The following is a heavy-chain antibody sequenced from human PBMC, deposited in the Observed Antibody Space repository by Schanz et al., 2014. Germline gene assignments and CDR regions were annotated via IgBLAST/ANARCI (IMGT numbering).Heavy chain of an antibody. D-gene: IGHD2-15*01. CDR1: GYTFTSYG. Sequence: QVQLVQSGAEVKKPGASVKVSCKASGYTFTSYGISWVRQAPGQGLEWMGWLSADNGNTNYAQRLQGRVTMTTDTSTRTAYMELRRLRSDDTAVYYCARRGDYIVVLVAVTREYYYHAMDVWGQGTTVTVSS. CDR3: ARRGDYIVVLVAVTREYYYHAMDV. J-gene: IGHJ6*02. CDR2: LSADNGNT. V-gene: IGHV1-18*01.